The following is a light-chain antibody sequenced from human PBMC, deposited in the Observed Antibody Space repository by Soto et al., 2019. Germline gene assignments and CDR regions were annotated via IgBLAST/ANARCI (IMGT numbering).Light chain of an antibody. CDR2: DAS. Sequence: DIQMTQSPSSLSASVGDTVTITCQASQDISHHLNWYQQKPGKALKLLIYDASNLHPGVPSRFRGSGSGTEFPFNITSLQPEDVATYYCQQYDDLPITFGQGTRLEIK. CDR3: QQYDDLPIT. J-gene: IGKJ5*01. V-gene: IGKV1-33*01. CDR1: QDISHH.